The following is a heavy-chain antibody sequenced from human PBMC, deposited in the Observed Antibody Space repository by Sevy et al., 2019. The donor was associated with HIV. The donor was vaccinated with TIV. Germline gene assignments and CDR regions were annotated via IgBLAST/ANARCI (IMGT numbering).Heavy chain of an antibody. Sequence: ASVKVSCKASGYTFTSYYMHWVRQAPGQGLEWMGIINPSGGSTSYAQKFQGRVTMTRDTSTSTVYMELSSLRSEDTAVYYCARVPSQHNVDIVATTDYMDVWGKGTTVTVSS. J-gene: IGHJ6*03. D-gene: IGHD5-12*01. CDR3: ARVPSQHNVDIVATTDYMDV. V-gene: IGHV1-46*01. CDR2: INPSGGST. CDR1: GYTFTSYY.